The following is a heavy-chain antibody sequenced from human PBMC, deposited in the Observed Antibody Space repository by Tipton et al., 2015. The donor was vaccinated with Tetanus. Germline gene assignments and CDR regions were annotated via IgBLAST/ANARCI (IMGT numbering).Heavy chain of an antibody. D-gene: IGHD1-26*01. V-gene: IGHV4-34*01. Sequence: TLSLTCAVYGESFSDYYWSWIRQPPGKGLEWIGEIHPSGITDYNPSLKSRVIISEDTSKNQFSLKLNSVTAADSALYFCARGTDACRCGNYWGQGTLVTVSS. CDR3: ARGTDACRCGNY. J-gene: IGHJ4*01. CDR1: GESFSDYY. CDR2: IHPSGIT.